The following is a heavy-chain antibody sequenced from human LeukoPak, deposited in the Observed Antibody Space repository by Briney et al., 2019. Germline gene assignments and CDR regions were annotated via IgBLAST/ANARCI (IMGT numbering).Heavy chain of an antibody. V-gene: IGHV5-51*01. CDR2: INPGDSDT. CDR3: ARHPDCTRTSCYVDYYGMDV. Sequence: PGESLKISCKGSGYRFTSYWIGWVRQMPGKGLEWMGIINPGDSDTRYSPSFQGQVTISADKSISTAYLQWSSLKASDTAMYYCARHPDCTRTSCYVDYYGMDVWGQGTTVTVSS. CDR1: GYRFTSYW. D-gene: IGHD2-2*01. J-gene: IGHJ6*02.